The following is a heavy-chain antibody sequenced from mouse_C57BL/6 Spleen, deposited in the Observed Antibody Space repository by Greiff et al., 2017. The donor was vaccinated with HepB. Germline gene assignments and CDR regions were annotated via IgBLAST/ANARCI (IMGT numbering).Heavy chain of an antibody. Sequence: VQLQQSGPGLVKPSQSLSLTCSVTGYSITSGYYWNWIRQFPGNKLEWMGYISYDGSNNYNPSLKNRISITRDTSKNQFFLKLNSVTTEDTATYYCARPQLGQEFAYWGQGTLVTVSA. CDR2: ISYDGSN. V-gene: IGHV3-6*01. CDR1: GYSITSGYY. CDR3: ARPQLGQEFAY. D-gene: IGHD4-1*02. J-gene: IGHJ3*01.